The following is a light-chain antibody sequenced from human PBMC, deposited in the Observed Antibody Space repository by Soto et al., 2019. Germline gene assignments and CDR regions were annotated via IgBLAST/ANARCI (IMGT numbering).Light chain of an antibody. V-gene: IGLV2-14*03. J-gene: IGLJ2*01. CDR3: SSYSSSSTVV. Sequence: QSALTQPASVSGSPGQSITISCIGTSSDIGLYNYVSWYQQHPGKAPKLVIYDVNNRPSGVSNRFSASKSGNTASLTVSGLQAEDEADYYCSSYSSSSTVVFGGGTKVTVL. CDR1: SSDIGLYNY. CDR2: DVN.